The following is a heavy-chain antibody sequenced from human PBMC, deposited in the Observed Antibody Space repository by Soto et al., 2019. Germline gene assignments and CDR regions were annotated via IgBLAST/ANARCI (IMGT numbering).Heavy chain of an antibody. V-gene: IGHV3-48*01. CDR3: ARGSCSGDSCYPSGVDRY. Sequence: GGSLRLSCAASGFTFSSYSMNWVRQAPGKGLEWVSYISRSSSTIHYADSMKGRFTISRDNAKSSLYLQMNSLRADDTAVYYCARGSCSGDSCYPSGVDRYWGQGTLVTVSS. CDR1: GFTFSSYS. CDR2: ISRSSSTI. J-gene: IGHJ4*02. D-gene: IGHD2-15*01.